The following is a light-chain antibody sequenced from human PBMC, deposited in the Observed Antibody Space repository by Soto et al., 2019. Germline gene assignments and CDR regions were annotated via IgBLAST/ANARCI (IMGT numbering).Light chain of an antibody. J-gene: IGKJ1*01. V-gene: IGKV1-5*01. CDR2: DAS. CDR3: QQYNSYST. CDR1: QSVSGW. Sequence: DIQMTQSPSTLSASVGDTVTVTCRASQSVSGWLAWYQQKPGEAPKLLIYDASSLESGVPSRFSGSASGTEFTLTISSLQPDDFATYYCQQYNSYSTFGQGTKVDIK.